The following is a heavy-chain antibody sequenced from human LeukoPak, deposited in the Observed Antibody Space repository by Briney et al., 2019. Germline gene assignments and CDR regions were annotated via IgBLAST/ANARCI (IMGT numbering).Heavy chain of an antibody. J-gene: IGHJ3*02. V-gene: IGHV3-48*03. CDR1: GFTLSTYE. D-gene: IGHD2-8*01. CDR2: ISSSTSHT. CDR3: ARDVSSSTRAFDI. Sequence: GGSLRLSCAASGFTLSTYEMTWVRQAPGKGLEWVSFISSSTSHTFYADSVKGRFTVFRDTAKNSLYLQMNNLRGEDTAVYYCARDVSSSTRAFDIWGQGTMVAVS.